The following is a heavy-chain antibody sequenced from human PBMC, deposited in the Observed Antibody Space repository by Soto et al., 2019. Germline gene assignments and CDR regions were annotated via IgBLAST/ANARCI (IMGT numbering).Heavy chain of an antibody. CDR3: ARADYSNYRLQLRFDP. V-gene: IGHV4-31*03. D-gene: IGHD4-4*01. CDR1: GGSISSGGYY. Sequence: SETLSLTCTVSGGSISSGGYYWSWIRQHPGKGLEWIGYIYYSGSTYYSPSLKSRVTISVDTSKNQFSLKLSSVTAADTAVYYCARADYSNYRLQLRFDPWGQGTLVPVSS. CDR2: IYYSGST. J-gene: IGHJ5*02.